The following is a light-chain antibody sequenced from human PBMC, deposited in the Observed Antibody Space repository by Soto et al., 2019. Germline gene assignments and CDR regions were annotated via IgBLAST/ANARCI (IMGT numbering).Light chain of an antibody. CDR1: SRDVGGYNY. J-gene: IGLJ2*01. Sequence: QSALTQPASVSGSPGRSITISCTGTSRDVGGYNYVSWYQQYPGKAPKLMIYEVSNRPSGVSNRFSGSKSGNTASLTISGLQAEDEADYYCSSYTTSSSLFVVFGGGTKLTVL. V-gene: IGLV2-14*01. CDR3: SSYTTSSSLFVV. CDR2: EVS.